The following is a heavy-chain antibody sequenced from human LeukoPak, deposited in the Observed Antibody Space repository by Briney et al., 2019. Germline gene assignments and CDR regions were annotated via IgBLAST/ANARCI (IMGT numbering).Heavy chain of an antibody. V-gene: IGHV1-2*02. CDR3: ARASGDDFWSGYYFDY. CDR2: INPNSGGT. J-gene: IGHJ4*02. Sequence: GALVKVSCKASGYTFTGYYMHWVRQAPGQGLEWMGWINPNSGGTNYAQKFQGRVTMTRDTSISTAYMELSRLRSDDTAVYYCARASGDDFWSGYYFDYWGQGTLVTVSS. CDR1: GYTFTGYY. D-gene: IGHD3-3*01.